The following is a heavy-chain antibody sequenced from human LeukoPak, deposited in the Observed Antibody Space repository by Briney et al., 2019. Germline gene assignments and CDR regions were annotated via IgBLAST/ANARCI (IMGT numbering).Heavy chain of an antibody. D-gene: IGHD6-19*01. CDR1: GFTFSSYW. Sequence: GGSLRLSCAASGFTFSSYWKHWVRQAPGKGLVWVSRINSDGSSTSYADSVKGRFTISRDNAKNTLYLRMNSLRAEDTAVYYCAREAVAGTIGLFDYWGQGTLVTVSS. CDR2: INSDGSST. V-gene: IGHV3-74*01. CDR3: AREAVAGTIGLFDY. J-gene: IGHJ4*02.